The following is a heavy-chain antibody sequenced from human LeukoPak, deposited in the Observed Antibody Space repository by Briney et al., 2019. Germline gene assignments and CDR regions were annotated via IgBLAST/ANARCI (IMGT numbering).Heavy chain of an antibody. CDR2: IYYSGST. D-gene: IGHD2-2*01. Sequence: PSETLSLTCTVSGGSISSYYWSWIRQPPGKGLEWIGYIYYSGSTNYSPSLKSRVTISVDTSKNQFSLKLSSVTAADTAVYYCARSLPYCSSTSCSHYYYYYMDVWGKGTTVTVSS. CDR1: GGSISSYY. V-gene: IGHV4-59*08. J-gene: IGHJ6*03. CDR3: ARSLPYCSSTSCSHYYYYYMDV.